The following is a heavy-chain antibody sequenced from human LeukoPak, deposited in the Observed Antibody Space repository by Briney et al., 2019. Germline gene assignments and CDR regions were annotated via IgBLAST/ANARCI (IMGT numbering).Heavy chain of an antibody. J-gene: IGHJ3*02. CDR3: ARYCSGGSCYSDAFDI. Sequence: SQTLSLTCTVSGGFISSGSYYWSWIRQPAGKGLEWIGRIYTSGSTNYNPSLKSRVTISVDTSKNQFSLKLSSVTAADTAVYYCARYCSGGSCYSDAFDIWGQGTMVTVSS. CDR2: IYTSGST. CDR1: GGFISSGSYY. V-gene: IGHV4-61*02. D-gene: IGHD2-15*01.